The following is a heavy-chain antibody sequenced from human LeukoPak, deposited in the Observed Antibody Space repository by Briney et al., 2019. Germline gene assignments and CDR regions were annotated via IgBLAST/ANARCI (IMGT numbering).Heavy chain of an antibody. D-gene: IGHD1-26*01. J-gene: IGHJ4*02. CDR2: ISSSNYI. CDR3: ARGGSYFDY. Sequence: GGSLRLSCATSGFTFGSYNMNWVRQAPGKGLEWVAFISSSNYIYYVDSVKGRFTISRDNAKNSLYLQMNSLRAEDTAVYYCARGGSYFDYWGQGTLVTVSS. V-gene: IGHV3-21*01. CDR1: GFTFGSYN.